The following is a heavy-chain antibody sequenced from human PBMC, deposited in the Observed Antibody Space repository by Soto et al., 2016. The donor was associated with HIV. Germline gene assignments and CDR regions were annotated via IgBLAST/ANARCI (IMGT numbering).Heavy chain of an antibody. D-gene: IGHD3-10*01. CDR1: GYTFTAYY. J-gene: IGHJ3*02. CDR3: AREGYYGSGSYRNSFDAFDI. V-gene: IGHV1-2*02. Sequence: QVQLVQSGAEVKKPGASVKVSCKSSGYTFTAYYMHWVRQAPGQGLEWMGWIDPHSGDTHFAQKFQGRVTMTRDTSISTAYMELSRLRSDDTAVYYCAREGYYGSGSYRNSFDAFDIWAKGQWSPSLQ. CDR2: IDPHSGDT.